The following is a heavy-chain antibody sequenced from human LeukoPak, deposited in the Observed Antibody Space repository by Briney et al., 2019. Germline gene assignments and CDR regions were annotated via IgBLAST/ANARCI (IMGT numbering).Heavy chain of an antibody. CDR2: IKQDGSKK. V-gene: IGHV3-7*04. CDR1: GFPFSSYW. J-gene: IGHJ4*02. CDR3: TRVGYIDEGIDY. D-gene: IGHD5-24*01. Sequence: PGGSLRLSCVASGFPFSSYWMTRVRQAPGKGLEWVANIKQDGSKKSYVDSVKGRFTISRDNAKNSLYLQMNSLRAEDTAIYYCTRVGYIDEGIDYWGQGTLVIVSS.